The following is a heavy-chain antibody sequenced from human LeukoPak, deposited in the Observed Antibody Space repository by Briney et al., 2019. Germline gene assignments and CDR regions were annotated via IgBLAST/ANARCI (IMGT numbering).Heavy chain of an antibody. D-gene: IGHD2-15*01. CDR2: ISGSGGST. CDR3: AKRVVAATNPGIYYFDY. V-gene: IGHV3-23*01. Sequence: PGGSLRLSCAASGFTFSSYAMSWVRQAPGKGLEWVSAISGSGGSTYYADSVKGRFTISRDNSKNTLYLQMNSLRAEDTAVYYCAKRVVAATNPGIYYFDYWGQGTLVTASS. CDR1: GFTFSSYA. J-gene: IGHJ4*02.